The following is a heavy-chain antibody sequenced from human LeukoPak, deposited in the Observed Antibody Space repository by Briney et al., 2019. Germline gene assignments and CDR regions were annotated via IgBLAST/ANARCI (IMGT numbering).Heavy chain of an antibody. CDR1: GYTFTSYY. CDR2: INPSGGST. V-gene: IGHV1-46*01. J-gene: IGHJ4*02. CDR3: ARAPGDYLDY. Sequence: ASVKVSCKASGYTFTSYYMHWVRQAPGQGLEWMGIINPSGGSTSYAQKFQGRVTMTRDTSISTAYMELSRLRSDDTAVYYCARAPGDYLDYWGQGTLVTVSS. D-gene: IGHD4-17*01.